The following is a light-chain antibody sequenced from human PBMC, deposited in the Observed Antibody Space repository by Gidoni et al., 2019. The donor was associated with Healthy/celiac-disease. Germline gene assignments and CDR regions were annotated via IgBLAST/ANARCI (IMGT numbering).Light chain of an antibody. CDR2: AAS. Sequence: DIQMTQSPSSLSASVGDRVTITCRASQSISSYLNWYQQKPGKAPKLLIYAASSLQSGVPSRFSGSVSGTDFTLTIISLQPEDFATYYCQQSYSTPPAFGGGTKVEIK. J-gene: IGKJ4*01. CDR3: QQSYSTPPA. CDR1: QSISSY. V-gene: IGKV1-39*01.